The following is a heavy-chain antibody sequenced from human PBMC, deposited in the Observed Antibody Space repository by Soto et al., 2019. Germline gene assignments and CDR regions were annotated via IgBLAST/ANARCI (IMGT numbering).Heavy chain of an antibody. V-gene: IGHV4-31*03. CDR1: NGSITSGDYY. D-gene: IGHD3-22*01. J-gene: IGHJ4*02. CDR2: VHFSGST. Sequence: SETLSLTCIVSNGSITSGDYYWSWIRQHPGKGLEWIGYVHFSGSTYSNPSLKSRLIISVDSSKNQFSLKLTSLRAEDTAVYYCARLAVSRDNSGYDDYWGQGTLVTVSS. CDR3: ARLAVSRDNSGYDDY.